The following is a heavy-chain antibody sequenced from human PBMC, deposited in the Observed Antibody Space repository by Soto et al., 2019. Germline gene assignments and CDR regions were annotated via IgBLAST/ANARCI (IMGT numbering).Heavy chain of an antibody. V-gene: IGHV1-69*13. J-gene: IGHJ6*04. Sequence: SVKVSCKSSGGTFSSYAISWVRQAPGQGLEWMGGIIPIFGTANYAQKFQGRVTITADESTSTAYMELSSLRSEDTAVYYCARRKLLGLDDHYDGRDVWCKGTTVTV. D-gene: IGHD6-19*01. CDR2: IIPIFGTA. CDR1: GGTFSSYA. CDR3: ARRKLLGLDDHYDGRDV.